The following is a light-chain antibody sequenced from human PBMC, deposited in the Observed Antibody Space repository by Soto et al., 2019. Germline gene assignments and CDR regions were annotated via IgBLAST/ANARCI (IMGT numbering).Light chain of an antibody. CDR2: KDT. V-gene: IGLV3-25*03. CDR1: ALPKQY. CDR3: QSTASSSTYYMV. Sequence: SYELTQPPSVSVSPGQTATITCSGEALPKQYAYWYQQKPGQAPVLVIYKDTERPSGIPERFSGSSSGTTVTLTVSGVQAGDEADYYCQSTASSSTYYMVFGGGTKVTVL. J-gene: IGLJ2*01.